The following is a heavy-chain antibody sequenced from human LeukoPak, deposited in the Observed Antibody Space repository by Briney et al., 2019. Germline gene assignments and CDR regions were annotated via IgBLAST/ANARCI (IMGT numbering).Heavy chain of an antibody. CDR3: ARDLIGRYTFDY. D-gene: IGHD3-10*01. J-gene: IGHJ4*02. CDR1: GFTFSDYN. CDR2: MSPDGNKK. V-gene: IGHV3-30*09. Sequence: GRSLRLSCAASGFTFSDYNMHWVRQAPGKGLDWVALMSPDGNKKYYADSVKGRFAISKDNSKNTVDLQLNSLRAEDTAVYYCARDLIGRYTFDYCGQGTLVTVSS.